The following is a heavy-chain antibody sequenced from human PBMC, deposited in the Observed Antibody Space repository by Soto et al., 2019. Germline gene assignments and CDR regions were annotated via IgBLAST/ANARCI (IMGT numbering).Heavy chain of an antibody. CDR2: IISSSTTI. V-gene: IGHV3-48*02. D-gene: IGHD2-8*01. J-gene: IGHJ5*02. CDR1: GFTFSSYS. Sequence: EVQLVESGGGLVKRGGSLGLSCAASGFTFSSYSMNWVRQAPGKGLEWIAYIISSSTTIFYADSVKGRFTISRDNAKSSLYLQMNGLRDEDTAVYYCARDNGMAGSFDPWGQGTLVTVSS. CDR3: ARDNGMAGSFDP.